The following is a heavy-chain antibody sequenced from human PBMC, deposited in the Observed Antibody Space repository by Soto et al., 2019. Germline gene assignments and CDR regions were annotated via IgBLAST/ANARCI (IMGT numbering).Heavy chain of an antibody. CDR2: ISGSGGST. V-gene: IGHV3-23*01. D-gene: IGHD3-22*01. CDR1: GFTFSSYA. CDR3: AKTMIVVVIPAGGHAFDI. Sequence: EVQLLESGGGLVQPGGSLRLSCAASGFTFSSYAMSWVRQAPGKGLEWVSAISGSGGSTYYADSVKGRFTISRDNSKKPLCLQVNSLRAEDTAVYYCAKTMIVVVIPAGGHAFDIWGQGTMVTVSS. J-gene: IGHJ3*02.